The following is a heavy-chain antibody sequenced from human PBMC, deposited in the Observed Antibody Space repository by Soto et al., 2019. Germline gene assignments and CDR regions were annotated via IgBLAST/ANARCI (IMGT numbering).Heavy chain of an antibody. Sequence: GGSLRLSCTGSGFIFGDYAMTWFRQAPGKGLEWIGFIRSKAYGESTEYAASVKGRFTISRDDSKNIAYLQMNSLKTDDAAMYYCCRGIWTFDYWGQGTLVTVSS. CDR3: CRGIWTFDY. CDR2: IRSKAYGEST. D-gene: IGHD3-10*01. V-gene: IGHV3-49*03. CDR1: GFIFGDYA. J-gene: IGHJ4*02.